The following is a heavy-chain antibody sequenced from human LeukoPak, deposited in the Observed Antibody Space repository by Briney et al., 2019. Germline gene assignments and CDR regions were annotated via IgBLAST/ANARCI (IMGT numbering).Heavy chain of an antibody. J-gene: IGHJ4*02. CDR1: GYTFTGYY. CDR3: AREPHYDFWSGYLGFDY. V-gene: IGHV1-2*02. D-gene: IGHD3-3*01. Sequence: ASVKVSCKASGYTFTGYYMHWVRQAPGQGLEWMGWINPNSGGTNYAQKFQGRVTMTRDTSISTAYMELSRLRSDDTAVYYCAREPHYDFWSGYLGFDYWGQGTLVTVSS. CDR2: INPNSGGT.